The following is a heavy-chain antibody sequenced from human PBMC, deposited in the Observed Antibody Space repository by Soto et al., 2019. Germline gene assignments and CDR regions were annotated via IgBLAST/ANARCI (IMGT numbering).Heavy chain of an antibody. CDR3: AKRPYDNSGYYYWCHY. Sequence: EVQLLESGGGLVQPGGSLRLSCEASGFAFSSSAMGWVRQAPGKGLEWVSAIGGSGGSTYYADSVKGRFTISRDNSKNTLYLQMNSLRAEDTAVYYCAKRPYDNSGYYYWCHYWGQGTLVTVSS. CDR2: IGGSGGST. J-gene: IGHJ4*02. D-gene: IGHD3-22*01. V-gene: IGHV3-23*01. CDR1: GFAFSSSA.